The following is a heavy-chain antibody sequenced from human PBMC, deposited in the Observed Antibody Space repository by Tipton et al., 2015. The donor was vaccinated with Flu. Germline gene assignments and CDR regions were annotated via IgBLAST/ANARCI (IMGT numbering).Heavy chain of an antibody. CDR1: GFTFSSYS. CDR2: ISSSSSYI. Sequence: QLVQSGGGLVKPGGSLRLSCAASGFTFSSYSMNWVRQAPGKGLEWVSSISSSSSYIYYADSVKGRFTISRDDAKNSLYLQMNSLRAEDTAVYYCARGLLWDVAGDDALDIWGQGTMVTVSS. CDR3: ARGLLWDVAGDDALDI. D-gene: IGHD1-26*01. J-gene: IGHJ3*02. V-gene: IGHV3-21*01.